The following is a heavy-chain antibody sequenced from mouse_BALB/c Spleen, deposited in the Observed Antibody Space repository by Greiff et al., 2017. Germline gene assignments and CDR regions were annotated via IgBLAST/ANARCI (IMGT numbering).Heavy chain of an antibody. CDR1: GFTFSSYT. J-gene: IGHJ2*01. D-gene: IGHD4-1*01. CDR2: ISSGGSYT. Sequence: EVKLVESGGGLVKPGGSLKLSCAASGFTFSSYTMSWVRQTPEKRLEWVATISSGGSYTYYPDSVKGRFTISRDNAKNTLYLQMSSLKSEDTAMYYCTREESGTADYWGQGTTLTVSS. V-gene: IGHV5-6-4*01. CDR3: TREESGTADY.